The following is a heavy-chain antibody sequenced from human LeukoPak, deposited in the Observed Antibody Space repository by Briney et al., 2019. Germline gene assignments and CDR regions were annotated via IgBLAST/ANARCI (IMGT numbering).Heavy chain of an antibody. Sequence: MSSQTLSLTCTVSGVSISSGGYYWSWIRQHPGKGLEWIGNIYYSGITYYNPSLKSRVSISVDTSKNQFSLKLSSVTAADTAVYYCARESLYCSSTSCLPEVWGKGTTVIVSS. CDR1: GVSISSGGYY. J-gene: IGHJ6*04. CDR3: ARESLYCSSTSCLPEV. CDR2: IYYSGIT. D-gene: IGHD2-2*01. V-gene: IGHV4-31*03.